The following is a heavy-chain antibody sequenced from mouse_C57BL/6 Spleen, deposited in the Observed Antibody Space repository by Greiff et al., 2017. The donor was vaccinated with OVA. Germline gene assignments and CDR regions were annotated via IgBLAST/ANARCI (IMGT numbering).Heavy chain of an antibody. D-gene: IGHD2-5*01. J-gene: IGHJ3*01. CDR2: IWSGGST. V-gene: IGHV2-2*01. CDR1: GFSLTSYG. CDR3: AREESNFFAY. Sequence: QVQLQQSGPGLVQPSQSLSITCTVSGFSLTSYGVHWVRQSPGKGLEWLGVIWSGGSTDYNAAFISRLSISKDNSKSQVFFKMNSLQADDTAIYYCAREESNFFAYWGQGTLVTVSA.